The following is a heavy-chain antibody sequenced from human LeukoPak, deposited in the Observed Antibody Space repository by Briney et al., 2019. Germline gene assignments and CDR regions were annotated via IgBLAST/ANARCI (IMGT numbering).Heavy chain of an antibody. Sequence: GGSLRLSCAASGFTVSRNYMSWVRQAPGKGLEWVSAIYSGGSTYYADSVKGRFTISRDNSKNTLYLQMNSLRAEDTAVYYCARDGPGDTFDYWGQGTLVTVSS. J-gene: IGHJ4*02. CDR2: IYSGGST. D-gene: IGHD3-10*01. CDR1: GFTVSRNY. CDR3: ARDGPGDTFDY. V-gene: IGHV3-53*01.